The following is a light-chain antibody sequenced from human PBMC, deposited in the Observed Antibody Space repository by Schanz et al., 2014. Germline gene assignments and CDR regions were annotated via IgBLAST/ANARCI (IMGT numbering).Light chain of an antibody. V-gene: IGKV3-20*01. CDR1: QSVSSN. J-gene: IGKJ1*01. Sequence: EVVMTQSPATLSVSPGEGATLSCRASQSVSSNLAWYQQKPGQAPRLLIYGASSRATGIPDRFSGSGSGTDFTLSISRLEPEDFAVYYCQHYGNSPPLTFGQGTKVEI. CDR2: GAS. CDR3: QHYGNSPPLT.